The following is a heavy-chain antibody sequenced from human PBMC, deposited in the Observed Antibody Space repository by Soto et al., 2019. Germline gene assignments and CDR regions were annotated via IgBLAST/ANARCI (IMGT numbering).Heavy chain of an antibody. V-gene: IGHV4-59*08. CDR1: GGSISSYY. D-gene: IGHD6-19*01. J-gene: IGHJ4*02. CDR2: IYYSGST. CDR3: ARHEAVAGTDFDY. Sequence: PSETLSLTCTVSGGSISSYYWSWIRQPPGKGLEWIGYIYYSGSTNYNPSLKSRVTISVDTSKNQFSLKLSSVTAADTAVYYCARHEAVAGTDFDYWGQGTLVTVSS.